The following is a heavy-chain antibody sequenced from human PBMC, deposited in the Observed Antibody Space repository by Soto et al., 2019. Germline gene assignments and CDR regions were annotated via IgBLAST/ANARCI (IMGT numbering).Heavy chain of an antibody. J-gene: IGHJ4*02. V-gene: IGHV3-30*18. Sequence: GGSLRLSCAASGFTFSSYGMHWVRQAPGKGLEWVAVISYDGSNKYYADSVKGRFTISRDNSKNTLYLQMNSLRAEDTAVYYCAKDPTSSSELPLVDYFDYWGQGTLVTV. CDR2: ISYDGSNK. D-gene: IGHD1-26*01. CDR1: GFTFSSYG. CDR3: AKDPTSSSELPLVDYFDY.